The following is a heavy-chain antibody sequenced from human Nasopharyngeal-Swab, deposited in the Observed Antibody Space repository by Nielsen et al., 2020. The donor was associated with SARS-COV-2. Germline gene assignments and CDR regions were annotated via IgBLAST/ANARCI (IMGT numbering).Heavy chain of an antibody. CDR2: INPNSGGT. D-gene: IGHD6-19*01. CDR1: GYTFTGYY. J-gene: IGHJ5*02. CDR3: ATTLQWLVTNWFDP. V-gene: IGHV1-2*06. Sequence: ASVKVSCKASGYTFTGYYMHWVRQAPGLGLEWMGRINPNSGGTNYAQKFQGRVTMTRDTSISTAYMELSRLRSDDTAVYYCATTLQWLVTNWFDPWGQGTLVTVSS.